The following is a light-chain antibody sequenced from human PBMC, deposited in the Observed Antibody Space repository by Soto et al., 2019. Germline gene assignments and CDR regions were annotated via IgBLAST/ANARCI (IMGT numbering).Light chain of an antibody. V-gene: IGKV3-15*01. J-gene: IGKJ4*01. CDR2: GAS. CDR1: QSVSSN. Sequence: EIVMAESPATLSVSRGERATLSCRASQSVSSNLAWYQQKPGQAPRLLIYGASTRATGIPARFSGTGSGTEFTLTISSLQSDDFATYYCQQYIRWPLTFGGGTKVDIK. CDR3: QQYIRWPLT.